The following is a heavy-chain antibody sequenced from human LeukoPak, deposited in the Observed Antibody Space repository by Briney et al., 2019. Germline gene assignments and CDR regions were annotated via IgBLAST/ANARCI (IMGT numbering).Heavy chain of an antibody. V-gene: IGHV4-34*01. CDR1: GGSFSGYY. CDR3: ARDGYYYDSSGYYEKMYYFDY. CDR2: INQSGST. J-gene: IGHJ4*02. Sequence: SETLSLTCAVHGGSFSGYYWSWIRQPPVKGLEWIVEINQSGSTNYNPSLKSRVTMSVDTSKNQFSLKLSSVTAADTAVYYCARDGYYYDSSGYYEKMYYFDYWGQGTLVTVSS. D-gene: IGHD3-22*01.